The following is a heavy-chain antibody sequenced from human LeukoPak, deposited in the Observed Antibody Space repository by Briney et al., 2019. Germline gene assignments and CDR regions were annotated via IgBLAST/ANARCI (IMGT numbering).Heavy chain of an antibody. J-gene: IGHJ4*02. CDR2: MNPNSGNT. CDR3: ARGRIYYDYGWGSSHTLDY. D-gene: IGHD3-16*01. Sequence: ASVKVSCKASGYTFTSYDINWVRQATGQGLEWMGWMNPNSGNTGHAQKFQGRVTMTRNTSISTAYMELSSLRSEDTAVYYCARGRIYYDYGWGSSHTLDYWGQGTLVTVSS. V-gene: IGHV1-8*01. CDR1: GYTFTSYD.